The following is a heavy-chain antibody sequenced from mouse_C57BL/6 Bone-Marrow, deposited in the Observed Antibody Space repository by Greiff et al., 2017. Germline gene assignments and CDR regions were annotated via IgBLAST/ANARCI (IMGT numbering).Heavy chain of an antibody. CDR2: ISSGGSYT. V-gene: IGHV5-6*01. D-gene: IGHD1-1*01. J-gene: IGHJ2*01. CDR1: GFTFSSYG. CDR3: AIPYYYGSSYFDY. Sequence: EVHLVESGGDLVKPGGSLKLSCAASGFTFSSYGLSWVRQTPDKRLEWVATISSGGSYTYYPDSVKGRFTISRDNAKNTLYLQMSSLKSEDTAMYYCAIPYYYGSSYFDYWGQGTTLTVSS.